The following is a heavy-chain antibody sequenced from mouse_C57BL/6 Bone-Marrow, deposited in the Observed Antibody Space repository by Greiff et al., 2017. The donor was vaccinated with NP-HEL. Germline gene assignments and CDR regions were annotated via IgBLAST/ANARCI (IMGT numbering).Heavy chain of an antibody. CDR1: GFNIKDDY. CDR2: IDPENGDT. D-gene: IGHD1-1*01. V-gene: IGHV14-4*01. CDR3: TTYQYGSSPLVFYV. Sequence: DVKLQESGAELVRPGASVKLSCTASGFNIKDDYMHWVKQRPEQGLAWIGWIDPENGDTEYASKFQGKATITATTSSNPAYLQLNSLTSEDTAVYYCTTYQYGSSPLVFYVWGTGTTVTVAS. J-gene: IGHJ1*03.